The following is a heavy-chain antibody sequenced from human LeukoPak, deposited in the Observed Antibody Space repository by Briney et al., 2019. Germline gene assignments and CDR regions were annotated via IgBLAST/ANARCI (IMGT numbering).Heavy chain of an antibody. Sequence: PGGSLRLSCAASGFTFSEDYMTWIRQTPGKGLEWVSFISNSGSIVYYAESVKGRFTISRDNAKISLYLQMNSLRVEDTAVYYCGRGHWGLDYWGQGTLVTVS. CDR3: GRGHWGLDY. J-gene: IGHJ4*02. V-gene: IGHV3-11*04. D-gene: IGHD7-27*01. CDR2: ISNSGSIV. CDR1: GFTFSEDY.